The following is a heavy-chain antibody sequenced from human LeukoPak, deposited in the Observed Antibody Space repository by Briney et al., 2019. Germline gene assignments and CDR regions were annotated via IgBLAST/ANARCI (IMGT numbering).Heavy chain of an antibody. CDR2: IYSGGST. J-gene: IGHJ4*02. CDR1: GFTFSSNY. V-gene: IGHV3-66*01. D-gene: IGHD4-17*01. CDR3: ARDMTTVTTGDY. Sequence: GGSLRLSCAASGFTFSSNYMSWVREAPGQGLEWVSVIYSGGSTYYAVSVKGRFTISRDNSKNTLYLQLNSLRAEDTAVYYCARDMTTVTTGDYWGQGTLVTV.